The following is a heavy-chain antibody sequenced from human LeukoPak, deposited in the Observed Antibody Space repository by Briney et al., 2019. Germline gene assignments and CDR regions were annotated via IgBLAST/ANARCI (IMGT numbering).Heavy chain of an antibody. D-gene: IGHD3-10*01. Sequence: GGSLRLSCAASGFTFSRYWMNWVRQAPGKGLVWVSRINGDGTSTSYADSVKGRFTISRDNAKNTLYLQMNSLRAEDTAVYYCAKAGRGGAITMVRGVKGDYYYMDVWGKGTTVTISS. CDR1: GFTFSRYW. CDR2: INGDGTST. J-gene: IGHJ6*03. CDR3: AKAGRGGAITMVRGVKGDYYYMDV. V-gene: IGHV3-74*01.